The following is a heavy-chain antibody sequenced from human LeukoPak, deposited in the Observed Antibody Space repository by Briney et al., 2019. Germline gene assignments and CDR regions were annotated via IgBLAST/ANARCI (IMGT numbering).Heavy chain of an antibody. D-gene: IGHD3-22*01. J-gene: IGHJ5*02. CDR1: GYTFTGYY. CDR2: INPNSGGT. V-gene: IGHV1-2*02. Sequence: GASVKVSCKASGYTFTGYYMHWVRQAPGQGLEWMGWINPNSGGTNYALKFQGRVTMTRDTSISTAYMELSRLRSDDTAVYYCARDNYYDSSGYYSGWFDPWGQGTLVTVSS. CDR3: ARDNYYDSSGYYSGWFDP.